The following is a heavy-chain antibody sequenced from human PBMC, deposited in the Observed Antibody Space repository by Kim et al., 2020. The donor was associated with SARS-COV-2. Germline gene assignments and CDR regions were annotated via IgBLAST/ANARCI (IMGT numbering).Heavy chain of an antibody. CDR3: ARSWTVAHYFDY. J-gene: IGHJ4*02. D-gene: IGHD5-12*01. Sequence: GGSLRLSCLASGFTFSRHAMNWVRQAPGKGLEWVSVISAGSDITHYADSVKGRFTISRDNSKNTLYLEMNSLRAEDTAVYYCARSWTVAHYFDYWGQGTVVTVSS. CDR2: ISAGSDIT. V-gene: IGHV3-23*01. CDR1: GFTFSRHA.